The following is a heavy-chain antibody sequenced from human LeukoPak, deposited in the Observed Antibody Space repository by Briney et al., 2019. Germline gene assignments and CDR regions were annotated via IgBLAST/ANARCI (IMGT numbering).Heavy chain of an antibody. CDR3: AKVGAYSVSRYGVGDSAY. Sequence: GGSLRLSCAASGFTFSSYAMSWVRQAPGKGLEWVSAISGSGGSTYYADSVKGRFTISRDNSKNTLYLQMNSLRAEDTAVYYCAKVGAYSVSRYGVGDSAYWGQGTLVTVSS. CDR1: GFTFSSYA. V-gene: IGHV3-23*01. D-gene: IGHD2-21*01. J-gene: IGHJ4*02. CDR2: ISGSGGST.